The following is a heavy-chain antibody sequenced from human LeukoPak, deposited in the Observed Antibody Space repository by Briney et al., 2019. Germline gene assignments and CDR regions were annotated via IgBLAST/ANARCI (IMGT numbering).Heavy chain of an antibody. CDR1: GFTFSSYG. J-gene: IGHJ4*02. CDR3: AKLASLGLDY. CDR2: IRYDESNK. Sequence: GGSLRLSCAASGFTFSSYGRHWVRQAPGKGLEWVAFIRYDESNKYYADSAKGRFTISREDSKNTLYLQMNSLRAEDTAVYYCAKLASLGLDYWGQGTLVTVSS. V-gene: IGHV3-30*02. D-gene: IGHD7-27*01.